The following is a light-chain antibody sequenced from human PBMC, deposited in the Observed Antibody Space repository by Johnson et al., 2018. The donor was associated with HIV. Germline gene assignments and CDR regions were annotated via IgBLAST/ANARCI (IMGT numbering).Light chain of an antibody. CDR3: GTWDSSLSVAYV. CDR2: DNN. V-gene: IGLV1-51*01. Sequence: QSVLTQPPSVSAAPGQKVTISCSGSSSNIGNNFVSWYQQLPGTAPKLLIYDNNKRPSGIPDRFSGSKSGTSATLGITGLQTGDEADYYCGTWDSSLSVAYVFGTGTNVTVL. CDR1: SSNIGNNF. J-gene: IGLJ1*01.